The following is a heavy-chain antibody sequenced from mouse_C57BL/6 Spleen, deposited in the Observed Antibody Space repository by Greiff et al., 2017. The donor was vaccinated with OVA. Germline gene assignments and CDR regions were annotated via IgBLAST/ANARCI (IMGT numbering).Heavy chain of an antibody. J-gene: IGHJ4*01. D-gene: IGHD2-1*01. Sequence: QVQLQQFGAELVKPGASVKLSCKASGYTFTSYWMHWVKQRPGQGLEWIGMIHPNSGSTNYNEKFKSKATLTVDKSSSTAYMQLSSLTSEDSAVYYCARGGGNYFYAMDYWGQGTSVTVSS. V-gene: IGHV1-64*01. CDR3: ARGGGNYFYAMDY. CDR2: IHPNSGST. CDR1: GYTFTSYW.